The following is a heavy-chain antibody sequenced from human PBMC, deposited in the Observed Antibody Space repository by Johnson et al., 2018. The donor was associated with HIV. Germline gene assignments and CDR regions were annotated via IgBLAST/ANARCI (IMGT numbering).Heavy chain of an antibody. V-gene: IGHV3-53*01. CDR2: INWNGGST. CDR3: AKPGDSYCSGGGCYLDAFDI. D-gene: IGHD2-15*01. J-gene: IGHJ3*02. Sequence: VQLVESGGGLIQPGGSLRLSCAASGFTVSSNYMSWVRQAPGKGLEWVSGINWNGGSTGYADSVKGRFTISRDHAKNTLYLQMNSLTAEDTAGYYCAKPGDSYCSGGGCYLDAFDIWGQGTMVTVSS. CDR1: GFTVSSNY.